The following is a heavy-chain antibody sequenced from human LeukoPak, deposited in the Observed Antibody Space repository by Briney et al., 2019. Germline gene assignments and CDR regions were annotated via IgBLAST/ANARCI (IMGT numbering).Heavy chain of an antibody. J-gene: IGHJ4*02. D-gene: IGHD3-22*01. CDR2: IYYSGST. V-gene: IGHV4-59*01. CDR3: ASANYYDSSGYYVFDY. CDR1: GGSISSYY. Sequence: SETLSLTCTVSGGSISSYYWSWIRQPPGKGLEWIGYIYYSGSTNYNPSLKSRVTISVDTSKNQFSLKLSSVTAADTAVYYCASANYYDSSGYYVFDYWGQGTLVTVSS.